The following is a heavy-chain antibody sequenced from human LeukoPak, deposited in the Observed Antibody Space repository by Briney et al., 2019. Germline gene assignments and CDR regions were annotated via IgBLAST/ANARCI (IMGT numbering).Heavy chain of an antibody. CDR2: INPNSGGT. J-gene: IGHJ4*02. V-gene: IGHV1-2*02. CDR1: GYTFTGYY. Sequence: ASVKVSCKASGYTFTGYYMHWVRQAPGQGLEWMGWINPNSGGTNYAQKFQGRVTMTRDTSNSTAYMELSRLRSDDTAVYYCARVSSGWNYYFDYWGQGTLVTVSS. CDR3: ARVSSGWNYYFDY. D-gene: IGHD6-19*01.